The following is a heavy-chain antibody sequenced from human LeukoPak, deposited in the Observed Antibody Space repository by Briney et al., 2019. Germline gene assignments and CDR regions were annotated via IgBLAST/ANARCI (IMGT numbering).Heavy chain of an antibody. Sequence: KPSETLSLTRAVSGGSITTYYWTWIRQPPGQALEWIGYIYYTGNTKYNPSLESRVTMSIDTSKNEFSLKIYSVNAADTAVYFCASGSVVTALDQWGQGTLVTVSS. D-gene: IGHD2-21*02. V-gene: IGHV4-59*01. CDR2: IYYTGNT. CDR3: ASGSVVTALDQ. J-gene: IGHJ4*02. CDR1: GGSITTYY.